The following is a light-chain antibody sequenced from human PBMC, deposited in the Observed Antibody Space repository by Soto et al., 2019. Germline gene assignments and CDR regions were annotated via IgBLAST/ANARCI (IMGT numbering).Light chain of an antibody. J-gene: IGKJ5*01. Sequence: EFVLTQSPGTLSLSPGERATLSCRASQSLTNSFIAWYQPRPGQAPRLLIYDTSSRASGIPDRFSGSGSGTDFTLTISRLETEDFAVFYCQQYGTSEIIFGQGTRLETK. V-gene: IGKV3-20*01. CDR3: QQYGTSEII. CDR1: QSLTNSF. CDR2: DTS.